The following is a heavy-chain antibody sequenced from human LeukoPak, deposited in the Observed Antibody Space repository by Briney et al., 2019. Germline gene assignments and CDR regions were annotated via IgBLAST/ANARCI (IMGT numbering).Heavy chain of an antibody. Sequence: GASVKVSCKASGYTFTSYGISWVRQDPGQGLEWMGWISAYNGNTNYAQKFQGRVTMTRDTSISTAYMELSRLRSDDTAVYYCARDFGGWRNDWFDPWGQGTLVTVSS. CDR3: ARDFGGWRNDWFDP. CDR2: ISAYNGNT. V-gene: IGHV1-18*01. D-gene: IGHD3-3*01. J-gene: IGHJ5*02. CDR1: GYTFTSYG.